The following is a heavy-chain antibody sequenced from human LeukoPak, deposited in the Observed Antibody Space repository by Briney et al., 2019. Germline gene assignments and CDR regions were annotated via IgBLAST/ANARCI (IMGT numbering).Heavy chain of an antibody. V-gene: IGHV4-59*01. Sequence: SETLSLTCTVSGGSINTYYWHWIRQPPGKGLEWIGYISYSGSTNYNPSLKSRVTTSIDKTKNQFSLKLSSVTAADTGLYYCARSGGYSGYDVDYWGQGTLVTVSS. CDR2: ISYSGST. D-gene: IGHD5-12*01. J-gene: IGHJ4*02. CDR3: ARSGGYSGYDVDY. CDR1: GGSINTYY.